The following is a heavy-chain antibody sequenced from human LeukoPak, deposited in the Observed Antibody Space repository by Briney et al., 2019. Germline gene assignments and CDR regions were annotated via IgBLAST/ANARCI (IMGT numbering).Heavy chain of an antibody. D-gene: IGHD6-19*01. V-gene: IGHV3-23*01. CDR2: IFGSGGSA. CDR3: GKTTTGYSSGQKPAWPVDY. J-gene: IGHJ4*02. CDR1: GFTFGSYA. Sequence: PGGSLRLSCEASGFTFGSYAMYWVRQAPGQGLEWVAGIFGSGGSAHYADSVKGRFTISRDNSKNTVYLQINSLRAEDTAVYYCGKTTTGYSSGQKPAWPVDYWGQGTLVTVSS.